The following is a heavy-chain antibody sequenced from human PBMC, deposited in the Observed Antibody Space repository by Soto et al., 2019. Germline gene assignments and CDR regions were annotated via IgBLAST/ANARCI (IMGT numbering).Heavy chain of an antibody. CDR2: INGDGSTT. CDR3: ARINYYDSSGYYLTAFDM. CDR1: GFVFSSSW. V-gene: IGHV3-74*01. D-gene: IGHD3-22*01. J-gene: IGHJ3*02. Sequence: SLRLSCSASGFVFSSSWMHWVRQAPGKGLVWVSRINGDGSTTTYADFVKGRFTISRDNAKNTVTLQMNSLRAEDTAVYYRARINYYDSSGYYLTAFDMWGQGTMVTVSS.